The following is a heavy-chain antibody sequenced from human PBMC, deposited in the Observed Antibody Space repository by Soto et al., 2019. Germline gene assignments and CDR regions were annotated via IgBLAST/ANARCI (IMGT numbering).Heavy chain of an antibody. CDR2: ISYDGSNK. Sequence: GGSLRLSCAASGFTFSSYAMHWVRQAPGKGLEWVAVISYDGSNKYYADSVKGRFTIPRDNSKNTLYLQMNSLRAEDTAVYYCARDGSYDYVWGSYRPHYYYGMDVWGQGTTVTVSS. V-gene: IGHV3-30-3*01. D-gene: IGHD3-16*02. CDR1: GFTFSSYA. CDR3: ARDGSYDYVWGSYRPHYYYGMDV. J-gene: IGHJ6*02.